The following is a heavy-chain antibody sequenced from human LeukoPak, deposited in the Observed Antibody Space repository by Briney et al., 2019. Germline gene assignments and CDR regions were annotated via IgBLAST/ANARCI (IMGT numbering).Heavy chain of an antibody. V-gene: IGHV4-59*08. CDR2: IYYGGST. Sequence: SETLSLTCNVSGGSISTYYWSWIRQPPGKGLEWIGYIYYGGSTKYNPTLKSRVTISVDMSKNEVSLKLSSVTAADTAVYYCARHGGGPLSSFDIWGQGIMVTVSS. D-gene: IGHD4-23*01. J-gene: IGHJ3*02. CDR1: GGSISTYY. CDR3: ARHGGGPLSSFDI.